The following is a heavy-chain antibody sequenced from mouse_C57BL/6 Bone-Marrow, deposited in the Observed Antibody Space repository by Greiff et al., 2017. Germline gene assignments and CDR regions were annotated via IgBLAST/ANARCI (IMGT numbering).Heavy chain of an antibody. J-gene: IGHJ2*01. Sequence: EVQLQQSGAELVKPGASVKLSCTASGSNIKGYYIHWVKQRPEQGLEWIGKIDPDAGETNYTPKFQGKATFTADTSSSTAYLQLSSLTSEDSAVYYCARSVVCCGTSYWGQGTTLTVSS. D-gene: IGHD1-1*01. CDR3: ARSVVCCGTSY. CDR2: IDPDAGET. V-gene: IGHV14-2*01. CDR1: GSNIKGYY.